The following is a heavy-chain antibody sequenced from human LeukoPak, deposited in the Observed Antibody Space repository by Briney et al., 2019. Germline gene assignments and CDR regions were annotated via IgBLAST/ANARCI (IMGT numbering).Heavy chain of an antibody. J-gene: IGHJ4*02. CDR2: IYSGGST. CDR3: AKGWLQFKYYFDS. CDR1: GFIVSSNF. V-gene: IGHV3-66*02. Sequence: PGGSLRLSCAASGFIVSSNFMSWVRQAPGKGLEWLSDIYSGGSTYYADSVKGRFTISRDNSKNTLYLQMNSVRGEDTAVYYCAKGWLQFKYYFDSWGQGTLVTVSS. D-gene: IGHD5-24*01.